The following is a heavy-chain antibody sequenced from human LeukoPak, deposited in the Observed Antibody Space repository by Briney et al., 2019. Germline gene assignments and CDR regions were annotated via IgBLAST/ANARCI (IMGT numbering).Heavy chain of an antibody. J-gene: IGHJ4*02. V-gene: IGHV5-51*01. Sequence: GESLQISCEASGYIFTNSWIAWVRQMPGKGLEWVGIIYPGGSDARYSPSFQGQVTISADKSINTAYLQWSSLKASDTAMYYCARRSGKYFDHWGQGTLVTVSS. CDR2: IYPGGSDA. D-gene: IGHD1-26*01. CDR3: ARRSGKYFDH. CDR1: GYIFTNSW.